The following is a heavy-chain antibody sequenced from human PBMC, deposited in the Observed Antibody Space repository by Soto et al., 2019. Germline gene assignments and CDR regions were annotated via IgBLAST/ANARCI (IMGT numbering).Heavy chain of an antibody. V-gene: IGHV1-46*01. CDR1: GYTFTSYN. CDR3: FRGGFPDYGKEGRY. J-gene: IGHJ4*02. D-gene: IGHD4-17*01. Sequence: QVQLMQSGAEVKKPGASVKVSCKASGYTFTSYNVHWVRQAPGQGLEWMGIIYASGGSTTYAQNFQGRLTVTRVTSTSTVYMELSSLRSDDTAVYYCFRGGFPDYGKEGRYWGQGTLVTVSS. CDR2: IYASGGST.